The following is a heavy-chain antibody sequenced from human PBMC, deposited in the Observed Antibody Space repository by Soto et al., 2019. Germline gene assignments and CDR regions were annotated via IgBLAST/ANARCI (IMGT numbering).Heavy chain of an antibody. Sequence: ASVKVSCKASDYTFANYDINWVRQATGQGLEWMGWMNPNSANTGYAQEFQGRVTMTTDSSISTAYLELSSLTSEDTAVYYCTMTHYVSYYMDVWGTGTTVTVSS. CDR3: TMTHYVSYYMDV. CDR1: DYTFANYD. J-gene: IGHJ6*03. D-gene: IGHD3-10*02. CDR2: MNPNSANT. V-gene: IGHV1-8*01.